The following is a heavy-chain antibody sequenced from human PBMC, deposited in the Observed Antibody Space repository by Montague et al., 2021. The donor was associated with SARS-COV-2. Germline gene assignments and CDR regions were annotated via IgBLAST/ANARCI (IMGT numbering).Heavy chain of an antibody. CDR1: GGSISSSSYY. V-gene: IGHV4-39*01. J-gene: IGHJ6*03. Sequence: SETLSLTCTVSGGSISSSSYYWGWIRQPPGKGLEWIGSIYYSGSTYYNPSLKSRVTISVDTSKNQFSLKLSSVTAADTAVYYCAKHGKGSDYDILTGYYYYYYMDVGGKGTTVTVSS. CDR3: AKHGKGSDYDILTGYYYYYYMDV. CDR2: IYYSGST. D-gene: IGHD3-9*01.